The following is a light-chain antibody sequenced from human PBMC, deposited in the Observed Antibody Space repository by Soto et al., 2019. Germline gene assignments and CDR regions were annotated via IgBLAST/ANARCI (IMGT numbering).Light chain of an antibody. J-gene: IGKJ2*01. CDR2: GAS. Sequence: EIVVTQSPGTLSLSPGERATLSCRASESVSKNGYFAWYQQKSGQAPRLLIFGASSRATGVPGRFSGSGSGTDFTLTITRMEPEDFAVYYCQHYGTSPYTFGPGTRLEIK. CDR1: ESVSKNGY. CDR3: QHYGTSPYT. V-gene: IGKV3-20*01.